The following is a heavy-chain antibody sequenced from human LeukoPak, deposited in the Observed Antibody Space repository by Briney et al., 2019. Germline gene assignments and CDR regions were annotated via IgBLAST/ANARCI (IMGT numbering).Heavy chain of an antibody. D-gene: IGHD2-21*02. Sequence: SETLSLTCTVSGGSISSGGYYWSWIRQHPGKGLEWIGYIYYSGSTYYNASLKSRVTISVDTSKNQFSLKLNSVTAADTAVYYCARDRTAVDYYSGRDVWGQGTRVTVSS. CDR2: IYYSGST. CDR3: ARDRTAVDYYSGRDV. V-gene: IGHV4-31*03. CDR1: GGSISSGGYY. J-gene: IGHJ6*02.